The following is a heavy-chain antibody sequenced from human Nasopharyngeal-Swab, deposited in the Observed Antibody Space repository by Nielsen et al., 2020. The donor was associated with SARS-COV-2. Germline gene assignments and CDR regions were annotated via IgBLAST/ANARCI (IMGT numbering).Heavy chain of an antibody. J-gene: IGHJ3*02. Sequence: WIRQPPGKGLEWIGSIYYSGSTYYHPSLKSRVTISVDTSKNQFSLKLSSVTAADTAVYYCARSGSSWYGGAFDIWGQGTMVTVSS. CDR3: ARSGSSWYGGAFDI. V-gene: IGHV4-39*07. CDR2: IYYSGST. D-gene: IGHD6-13*01.